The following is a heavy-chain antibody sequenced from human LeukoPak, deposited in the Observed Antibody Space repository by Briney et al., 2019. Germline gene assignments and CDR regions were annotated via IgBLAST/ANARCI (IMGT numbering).Heavy chain of an antibody. CDR1: GGSISSYY. V-gene: IGHV4-4*07. D-gene: IGHD6-6*01. CDR3: ARDLPYSSSSGRWFDP. Sequence: PSETLSLTCTVSGGSISSYYWSWIRQPAGKGLEWIGRIYTSGSTNYNPSLKSRVTMSVDTSKNQFSLKLSSVTGADTAVYYCARDLPYSSSSGRWFDPWGQGTLVTVSS. CDR2: IYTSGST. J-gene: IGHJ5*02.